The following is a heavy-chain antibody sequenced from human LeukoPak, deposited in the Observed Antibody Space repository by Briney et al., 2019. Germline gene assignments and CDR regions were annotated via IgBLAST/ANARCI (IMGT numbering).Heavy chain of an antibody. Sequence: PSETLSLTCTVSGYSISSGYYWGWIRQPPGKGLEWIGFIYYSGSTNYNPSLKSRVTISVDTSKNQFSLNLNSVTAADTAVYYCARGRVIFDYWGQGILVTVSS. D-gene: IGHD2-21*01. J-gene: IGHJ4*02. CDR2: IYYSGST. CDR3: ARGRVIFDY. CDR1: GYSISSGYY. V-gene: IGHV4-38-2*02.